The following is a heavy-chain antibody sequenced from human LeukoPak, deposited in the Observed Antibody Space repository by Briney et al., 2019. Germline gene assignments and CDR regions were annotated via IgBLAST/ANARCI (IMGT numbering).Heavy chain of an antibody. CDR1: GDSVSSNSAA. D-gene: IGHD4-23*01. CDR3: ARDKPPDYGGNGYFDY. J-gene: IGHJ4*02. V-gene: IGHV6-1*01. CDR2: TYYRSKWYN. Sequence: SQTLSLTCAISGDSVSSNSAAWNWIRQSPSRGLEWLGRTYYRSKWYNDYAVSVKSRITINPDTSKNQFSLQLNSVTPEDTAVYYCARDKPPDYGGNGYFDYWGQGTLVTVSS.